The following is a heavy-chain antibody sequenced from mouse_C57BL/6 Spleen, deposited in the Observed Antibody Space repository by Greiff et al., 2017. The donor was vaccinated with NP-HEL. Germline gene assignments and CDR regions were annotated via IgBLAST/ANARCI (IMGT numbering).Heavy chain of an antibody. V-gene: IGHV5-17*01. D-gene: IGHD2-1*01. J-gene: IGHJ2*01. CDR2: ISSGSSTI. CDR1: GFTFSDYG. Sequence: EVQGVESGGGLVKPGGSLKLSCAASGFTFSDYGMHWVRQAPEKGLEWVAYISSGSSTIYYADTVKGRFTISRDNAKNTLILQMTDLRSEDTARYYCARNGIVYSPDHWGQGTTLTVSS. CDR3: ARNGIVYSPDH.